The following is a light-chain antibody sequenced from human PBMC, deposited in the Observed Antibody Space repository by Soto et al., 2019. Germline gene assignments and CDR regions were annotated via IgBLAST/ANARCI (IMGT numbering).Light chain of an antibody. CDR2: EVT. V-gene: IGLV2-8*01. Sequence: QSVLTQPPSPSGSPGQPVTVSCTGTSSDVGGYNYVSWYQQHPRKAPKLMIYEVTKRPSGVPDRFSGSKSGNTASLTVSGLQAEDEADYYCSSYAGSNNYVFGTGTKVTVL. J-gene: IGLJ1*01. CDR3: SSYAGSNNYV. CDR1: SSDVGGYNY.